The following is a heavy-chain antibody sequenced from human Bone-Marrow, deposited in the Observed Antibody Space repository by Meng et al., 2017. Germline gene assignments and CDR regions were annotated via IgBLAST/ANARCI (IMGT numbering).Heavy chain of an antibody. Sequence: GGSLRLSCAASGFTVSSNYMSWVRQAPGKGLEWVSSISSSSSYIYYADSVKGRFTISRDNAKNSLYLKMNSLRAEDTAVYYCARVYYYYGSGSYYNWYAFDIWGQGTMVTVSS. CDR1: GFTVSSNY. CDR2: ISSSSSYI. D-gene: IGHD3-10*01. J-gene: IGHJ3*02. V-gene: IGHV3-21*01. CDR3: ARVYYYYGSGSYYNWYAFDI.